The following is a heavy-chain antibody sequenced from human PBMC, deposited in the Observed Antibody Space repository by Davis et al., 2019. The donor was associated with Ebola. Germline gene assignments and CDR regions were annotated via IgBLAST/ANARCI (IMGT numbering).Heavy chain of an antibody. D-gene: IGHD3-9*01. CDR1: LYTFRNHC. CDR2: SSAYNGHP. J-gene: IGHJ5*02. CDR3: ASDYSDISIGYPGLMVDP. Sequence: ASVTVSRMASLYTFRNHCISWVRQAPGHGLEWMGRSSAYNGHPHYAQKFQGRVTMTTDTSTNTAYMELRSLRSDDTAVYFCASDYSDISIGYPGLMVDPWGQGTLVIVSS. V-gene: IGHV1-18*01.